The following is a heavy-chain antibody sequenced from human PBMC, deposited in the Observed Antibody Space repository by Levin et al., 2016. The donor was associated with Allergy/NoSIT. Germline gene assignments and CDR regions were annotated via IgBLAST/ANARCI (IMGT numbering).Heavy chain of an antibody. CDR3: ARQRAMVRGVINY. D-gene: IGHD3-10*01. V-gene: IGHV3-7*01. Sequence: GGSLRLSCAASGFTFSSYWMSWVRQAPGKGLEWVANIKQDGSEKYYVDSVKGRFTISRDNAKNSLYLQMNSLRAEDTAVYYCARQRAMVRGVINYWGQGTLVTVSS. CDR2: IKQDGSEK. CDR1: GFTFSSYW. J-gene: IGHJ4*02.